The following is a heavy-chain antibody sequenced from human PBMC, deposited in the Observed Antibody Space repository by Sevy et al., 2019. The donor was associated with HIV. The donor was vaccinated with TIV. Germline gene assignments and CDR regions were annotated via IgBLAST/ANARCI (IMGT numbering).Heavy chain of an antibody. CDR2: IKQDGSVK. V-gene: IGHV3-7*01. J-gene: IGHJ4*02. Sequence: QAGGSLRLSCAASGFTLNNYWMNWVRQAPGKGLEWVANIKQDGSVKYYVDSVKGRFTISRDNARNLVFLQMNSLRVEDTALYYCVRAIAADGSFWGQGTLVTVSS. CDR3: VRAIAADGSF. CDR1: GFTLNNYW. D-gene: IGHD6-13*01.